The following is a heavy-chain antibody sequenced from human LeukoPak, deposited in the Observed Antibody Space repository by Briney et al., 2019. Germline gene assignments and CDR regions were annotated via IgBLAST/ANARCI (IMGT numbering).Heavy chain of an antibody. Sequence: SETLSLTCTVSGGSISSYYWSWIRQPPGKGLEWIGYIYYSGGTNYNPSLKSRVTTSVDTSKNQFSLKLSSVTAADTAVYYCARGKYYSDPWGQGTLVTVSS. D-gene: IGHD2/OR15-2a*01. CDR1: GGSISSYY. V-gene: IGHV4-59*08. CDR3: ARGKYYSDP. CDR2: IYYSGGT. J-gene: IGHJ5*02.